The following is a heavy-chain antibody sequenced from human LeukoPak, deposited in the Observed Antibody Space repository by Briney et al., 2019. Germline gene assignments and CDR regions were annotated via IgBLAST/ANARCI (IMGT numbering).Heavy chain of an antibody. V-gene: IGHV1-18*01. J-gene: IGHJ4*02. CDR3: ARDAGEDIVVVPAAMELGGDFDY. D-gene: IGHD2-2*01. Sequence: ASVKVSCKASGYTFTSYGISGVRQAPGQGLEWMGWISAYNGNTNYAHKLQHRVTMTTDTSTSTAYMELRSLRSDDTAVYYCARDAGEDIVVVPAAMELGGDFDYWGQGTLVTVSS. CDR2: ISAYNGNT. CDR1: GYTFTSYG.